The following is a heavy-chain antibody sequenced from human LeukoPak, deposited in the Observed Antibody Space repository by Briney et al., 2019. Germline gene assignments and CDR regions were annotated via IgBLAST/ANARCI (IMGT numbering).Heavy chain of an antibody. CDR2: IDNAGSIT. Sequence: EGSLRLSCAASGFTFSNYWIHWVRQAPGKGLVWVSRIDNAGSITTSADSVKGRFTISRDNAENTLYLQMNSLRVEDTAVYYCVRSAFHAGSGNYYDYWGQGTLVTVSS. J-gene: IGHJ4*02. D-gene: IGHD3-22*01. V-gene: IGHV3-74*03. CDR3: VRSAFHAGSGNYYDY. CDR1: GFTFSNYW.